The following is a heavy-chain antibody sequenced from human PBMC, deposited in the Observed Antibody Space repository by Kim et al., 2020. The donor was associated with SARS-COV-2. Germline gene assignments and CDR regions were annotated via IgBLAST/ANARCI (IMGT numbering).Heavy chain of an antibody. V-gene: IGHV7-4-1*02. CDR1: GYTFTSYA. J-gene: IGHJ4*02. CDR2: INTNTGNP. D-gene: IGHD3-9*01. Sequence: ASVKVSCKASGYTFTSYAMNWVRQAPGQGLEWMGWINTNTGNPTYAQGFTGRFVFSLDTSVSTAYLQISSLKAEDTAVYYCARYYDILTGYSEGADYWGQGTLVTVSS. CDR3: ARYYDILTGYSEGADY.